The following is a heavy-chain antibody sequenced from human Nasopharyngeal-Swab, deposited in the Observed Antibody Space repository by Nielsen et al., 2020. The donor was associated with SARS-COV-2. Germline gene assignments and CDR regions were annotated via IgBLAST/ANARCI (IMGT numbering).Heavy chain of an antibody. J-gene: IGHJ3*02. D-gene: IGHD6-19*01. V-gene: IGHV1-46*01. CDR1: GSTFTSYY. CDR2: INPSGGSI. CDR3: ARKSLGYSSGWLVAFDT. Sequence: ASVKVSCKASGSTFTSYYMHWVRQAPGQGLEWMGIINPSGGSISYAQKFQGRVTMTRDTSTSTVYMELSSLRSEDTAVYYCARKSLGYSSGWLVAFDTWGQGTMVTVSS.